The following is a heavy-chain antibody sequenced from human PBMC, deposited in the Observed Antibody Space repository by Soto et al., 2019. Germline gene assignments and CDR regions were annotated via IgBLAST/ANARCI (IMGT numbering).Heavy chain of an antibody. CDR2: IYPDDSDS. CDR1: GYILTSYW. Sequence: PXESLKISCQGSGYILTSYWIGWVRHMPGKGLEWMGLIYPDDSDSRYSPSFQGRVTISADKSTSTAYLQWSSLKASDSAIYFCARQLYTTSSFPAFWGQGTLVTVSS. J-gene: IGHJ1*01. CDR3: ARQLYTTSSFPAF. D-gene: IGHD6-6*01. V-gene: IGHV5-51*01.